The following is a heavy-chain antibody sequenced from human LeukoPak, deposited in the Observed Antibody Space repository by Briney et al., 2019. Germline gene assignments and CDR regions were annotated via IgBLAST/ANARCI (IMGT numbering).Heavy chain of an antibody. J-gene: IGHJ4*02. CDR2: ITGSGGNT. CDR1: GFTFSNYA. V-gene: IGHV3-23*01. Sequence: PGASLRLSCAASGFTFSNYAMSWVRQAAGKGVEGVSAITGSGGNTYYADSVKGRFTISRNNYKNTGFLQMTSLRAEDTAVYYCAKWGDYDVLTGYYVSDYWGQGTLVTVSS. D-gene: IGHD3-9*01. CDR3: AKWGDYDVLTGYYVSDY.